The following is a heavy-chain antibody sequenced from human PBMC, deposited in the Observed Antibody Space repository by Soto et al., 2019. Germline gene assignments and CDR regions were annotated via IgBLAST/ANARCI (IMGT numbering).Heavy chain of an antibody. J-gene: IGHJ5*02. Sequence: ASVKVSCKTSGGSFSGSAISWVRQAPGQGPEWMGGLVPMFGTPNHAEKFRGRVTISADESTSSVYMDLSGLTFQDTAVYYCAILAGDRYFAPWGQGALVTVSS. D-gene: IGHD6-19*01. CDR2: LVPMFGTP. CDR1: GGSFSGSA. V-gene: IGHV1-69*13. CDR3: AILAGDRYFAP.